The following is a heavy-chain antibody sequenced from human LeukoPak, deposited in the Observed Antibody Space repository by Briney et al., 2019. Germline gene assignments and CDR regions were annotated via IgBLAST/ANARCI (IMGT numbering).Heavy chain of an antibody. D-gene: IGHD6-19*01. Sequence: PSETLSLTCEVSGYSISSDKYWGWIRQPPGKGLEWIGSIYHTGSTYYNPSLKSRVSISVDTSKNQFSLKFTSVTAADTAVYYCARSHSGWQGHNNWFGPWGQGTLVTVSS. V-gene: IGHV4-38-2*01. J-gene: IGHJ5*02. CDR3: ARSHSGWQGHNNWFGP. CDR2: IYHTGST. CDR1: GYSISSDKY.